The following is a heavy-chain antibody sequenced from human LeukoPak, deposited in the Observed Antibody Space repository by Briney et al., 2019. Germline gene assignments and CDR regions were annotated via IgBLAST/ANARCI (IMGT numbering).Heavy chain of an antibody. CDR2: ISSSGRTI. CDR1: GFTFSNYE. J-gene: IGHJ4*02. Sequence: PGGSLRLSCAASGFTFSNYELIWVRQAPGKGLEWISYISSSGRTIYYADSVKGRFTISRDGAKNSLYLQMNSLRAEDTAVYYCARGDSMETMLHLFDYWGQGTLVTVSS. D-gene: IGHD2-8*01. CDR3: ARGDSMETMLHLFDY. V-gene: IGHV3-48*03.